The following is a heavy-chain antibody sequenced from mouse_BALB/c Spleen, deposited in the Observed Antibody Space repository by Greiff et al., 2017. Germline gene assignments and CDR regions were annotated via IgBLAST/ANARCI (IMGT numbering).Heavy chain of an antibody. CDR3: ARRDYGSSYWFDY. CDR1: GFTFSSFG. D-gene: IGHD1-1*01. Sequence: EVQLVESGGGLVQPGGSRKLSCAASGFTFSSFGMHWVRQAPEKGLEWVAYISSGSSTIYYADTVKGRFTISRDNPKNTLFLQMTSLRSEDTAMYYCARRDYGSSYWFDYWGQGTLVTVSA. CDR2: ISSGSSTI. J-gene: IGHJ3*01. V-gene: IGHV5-17*02.